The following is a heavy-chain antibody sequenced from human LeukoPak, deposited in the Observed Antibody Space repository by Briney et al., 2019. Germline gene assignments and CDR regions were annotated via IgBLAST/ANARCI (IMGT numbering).Heavy chain of an antibody. CDR1: GGSISSYY. V-gene: IGHV4-59*01. CDR3: ARQLGDRLLFDY. CDR2: IYYSGST. Sequence: SETLFLTCTVSGGSISSYYWSWIRQPPGKGLEWIGYIYYSGSTHYNSSLKSRVTISLDTSRNQFSLKLSSVTAADTAVYYCARQLGDRLLFDYWGQGTLVTVSS. J-gene: IGHJ4*02. D-gene: IGHD2-21*01.